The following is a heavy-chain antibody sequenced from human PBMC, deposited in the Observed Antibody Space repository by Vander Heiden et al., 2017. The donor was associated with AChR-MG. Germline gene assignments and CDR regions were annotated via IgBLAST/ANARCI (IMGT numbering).Heavy chain of an antibody. CDR2: ISWNSGSI. Sequence: VQLVESGGGLVQPGRSLRLSCAPSGFTFDDYAMHWVRQAPGKGLEWVSGISWNSGSIGYADSVKGRFTISRDNAKNSLYLQMNSLRAEDTALYYCAKGDGSGWDPGYYGMDVWGQGTTVTVSS. D-gene: IGHD6-19*01. CDR3: AKGDGSGWDPGYYGMDV. J-gene: IGHJ6*02. CDR1: GFTFDDYA. V-gene: IGHV3-9*01.